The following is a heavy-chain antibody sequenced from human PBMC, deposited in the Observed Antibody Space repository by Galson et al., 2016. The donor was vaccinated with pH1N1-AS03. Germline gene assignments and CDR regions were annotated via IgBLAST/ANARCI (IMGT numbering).Heavy chain of an antibody. D-gene: IGHD4-17*01. CDR2: IYWDDDK. J-gene: IGHJ5*02. V-gene: IGHV2-5*02. CDR3: AHFLYGDYATWFDP. Sequence: PALVKPTQTLTLTCTFSGFSLSTSGVGVGWIRQPPGKALEWLALIYWDDDKHYSPSLKSRLTFTEDTSKNQVVLTMTNMDPVDTATYYCAHFLYGDYATWFDPWGQGTLVTVSS. CDR1: GFSLSTSGVG.